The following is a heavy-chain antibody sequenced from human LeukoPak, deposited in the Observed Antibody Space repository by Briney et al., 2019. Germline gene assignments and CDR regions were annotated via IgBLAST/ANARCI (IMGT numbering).Heavy chain of an antibody. CDR2: IVVGSGNT. Sequence: GTSVKVSCKASGFTFTSSAMQWVRQARGQRLEWRGWIVVGSGNTNYAQKFQERVTIPRNMSTSTAYMELSSLRSEDTAVYYCAAKLAYGGNTGDYWGQGTLVTVSS. CDR1: GFTFTSSA. V-gene: IGHV1-58*02. CDR3: AAKLAYGGNTGDY. J-gene: IGHJ4*02. D-gene: IGHD4-23*01.